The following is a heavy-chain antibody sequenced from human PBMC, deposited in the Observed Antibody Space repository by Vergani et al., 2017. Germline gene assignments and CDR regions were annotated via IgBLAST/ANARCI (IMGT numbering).Heavy chain of an antibody. J-gene: IGHJ4*02. CDR1: GGTFSSYA. CDR3: AVRGGSFYDSLTGYFLDD. V-gene: IGHV1-69*04. D-gene: IGHD3-9*01. Sequence: QVQLVQSGAEVKKPGSSVKVSCKASGGTFSSYAISWVRQAPGQGLEWMGRIIPILGIANYAQKFQGRVTITADKSTSTAYMELSSLRSEDTAVYYCAVRGGSFYDSLTGYFLDDWGQGTLVTGSS. CDR2: IIPILGIA.